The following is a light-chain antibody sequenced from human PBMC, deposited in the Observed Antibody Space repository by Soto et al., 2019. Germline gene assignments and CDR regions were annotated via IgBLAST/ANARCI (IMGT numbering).Light chain of an antibody. Sequence: DSQMTKNPSTLSPSVTNRVTNTCRTSQSIRSFLAWYQQKPGKAPKLLISDASNLGSGVPSRFSGSGSGTEFTLTISSLQPNDFATYYCQQYDSYSLTFGGGTKVDIK. CDR2: DAS. CDR1: QSIRSF. J-gene: IGKJ4*01. CDR3: QQYDSYSLT. V-gene: IGKV1-5*01.